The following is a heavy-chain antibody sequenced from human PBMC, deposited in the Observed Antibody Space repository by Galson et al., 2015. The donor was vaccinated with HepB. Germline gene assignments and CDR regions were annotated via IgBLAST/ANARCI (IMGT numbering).Heavy chain of an antibody. CDR3: AKTIAAAAS. D-gene: IGHD6-13*01. CDR2: ISHSGST. V-gene: IGHV4-34*01. Sequence: LSLTCAVYGGSFSGYYWSWIRQPPGKGLEWIGEISHSGSTNYNPSLKSRVTISVDTSKNQFSLKLSSVTAADTAVYYCAKTIAAAASWGQGTLVTVSS. CDR1: GGSFSGYY. J-gene: IGHJ5*02.